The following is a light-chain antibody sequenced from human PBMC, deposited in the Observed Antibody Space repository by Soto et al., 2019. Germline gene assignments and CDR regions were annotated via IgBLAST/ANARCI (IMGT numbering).Light chain of an antibody. J-gene: IGKJ1*01. CDR3: QEYYTYYRT. CDR1: QSIGTW. Sequence: DIQMTQSPSTLSASIGDRVTITCRASQSIGTWLAWYQQKPWTAPKLLIYDVSGLQGGVPSRFSGSGSGTEFTHTVSRLQPDDLAAYYCQEYYTYYRTFGQGTKVEFK. CDR2: DVS. V-gene: IGKV1-5*01.